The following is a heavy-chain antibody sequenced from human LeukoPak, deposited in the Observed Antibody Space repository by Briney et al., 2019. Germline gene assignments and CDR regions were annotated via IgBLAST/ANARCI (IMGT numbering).Heavy chain of an antibody. D-gene: IGHD2-15*01. V-gene: IGHV3-23*01. CDR2: IFGNGGSP. CDR3: WKTTVGYCSGQKPAWPVDY. CDR1: GFTFGSHA. J-gene: IGHJ4*02. Sequence: GESLRLSCEASGFTFGSHAMYWVRQAPGPGLELDAGIFGNGGSPPYDDPVKGRFTISRDNSRNTVFLQINSLITADTAVFYYWKTTVGYCSGQKPAWPVDYWAREPWSPSPQ.